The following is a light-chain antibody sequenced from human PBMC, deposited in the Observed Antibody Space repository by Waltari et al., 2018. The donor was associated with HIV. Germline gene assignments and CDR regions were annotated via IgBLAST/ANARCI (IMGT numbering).Light chain of an antibody. J-gene: IGLJ1*01. CDR1: SPRKYS. Sequence: SSELTQDPAVSVAFGQIVRITCLATSPRKYSANWYQQKPGQAPVVVMYGKENRPPGIPDRFSGSSPGNTTSLTITGAQAEDEADYYSESRHNNDKHHVFGTGTKVTV. V-gene: IGLV3-19*01. CDR2: GKE. CDR3: ESRHNNDKHHV.